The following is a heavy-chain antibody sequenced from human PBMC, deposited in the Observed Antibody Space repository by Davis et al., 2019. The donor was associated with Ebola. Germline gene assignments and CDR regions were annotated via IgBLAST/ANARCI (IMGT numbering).Heavy chain of an antibody. Sequence: GGSLRLSCAVSTFTFSTYSMNRVRQAPGKGLEWVSAISGSGGSTYYADSVKGRFTISRDNSKNTLYLQMNSLRAEDTAVYYCAKDSVVVAPSTHWGQGTLVTVSS. D-gene: IGHD2-15*01. CDR1: TFTFSTYS. J-gene: IGHJ4*02. V-gene: IGHV3-23*01. CDR3: AKDSVVVAPSTH. CDR2: ISGSGGST.